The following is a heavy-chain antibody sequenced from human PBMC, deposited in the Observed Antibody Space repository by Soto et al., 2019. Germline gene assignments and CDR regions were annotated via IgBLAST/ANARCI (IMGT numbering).Heavy chain of an antibody. CDR3: ARVSFDHFVHWFDP. Sequence: PSQTLSLTCAISGDSVSSNSAAWNWIRQSPSRGLEWLGRTYYRSKWYNDYAISVKSRITINPDTSKNQFSLLLNSVTPEDTAVYYCARVSFDHFVHWFDPWGQGTLVTVS. D-gene: IGHD3-9*01. CDR2: TYYRSKWYN. CDR1: GDSVSSNSAA. J-gene: IGHJ5*02. V-gene: IGHV6-1*01.